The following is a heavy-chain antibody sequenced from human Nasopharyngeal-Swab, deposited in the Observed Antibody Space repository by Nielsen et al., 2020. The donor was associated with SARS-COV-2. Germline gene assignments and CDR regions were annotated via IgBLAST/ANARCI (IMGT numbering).Heavy chain of an antibody. J-gene: IGHJ6*03. D-gene: IGHD3-10*01. CDR3: ASHKVGGYGSGSYYNYYYYYYMDV. Sequence: WVRQAPGQGLEGMGGSIPIFGTANYAQKFQGRVSIPSDESTSAAYMELSSLRSEDTAVYYCASHKVGGYGSGSYYNYYYYYYMDVWGKGTTVTVSS. CDR2: SIPIFGTA. V-gene: IGHV1-69*01.